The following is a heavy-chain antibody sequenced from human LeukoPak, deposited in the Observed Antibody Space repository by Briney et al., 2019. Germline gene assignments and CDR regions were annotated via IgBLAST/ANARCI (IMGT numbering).Heavy chain of an antibody. CDR1: GFTFSSFA. J-gene: IGHJ6*02. Sequence: GGSLRLSCAASGFTFSSFAIHWVRQAPGRGLEWVALISYDGSNKYYADSVKGRFTISRDNSNNTLYLQMNSLRAEDTAVYYCAREYSDYGYYYNMEVWGQGTTVTVSS. D-gene: IGHD5-12*01. CDR2: ISYDGSNK. CDR3: AREYSDYGYYYNMEV. V-gene: IGHV3-30-3*01.